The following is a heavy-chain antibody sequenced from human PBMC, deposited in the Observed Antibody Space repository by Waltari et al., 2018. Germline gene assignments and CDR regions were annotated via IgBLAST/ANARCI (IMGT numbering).Heavy chain of an antibody. CDR2: IYYSGST. J-gene: IGHJ4*02. D-gene: IGHD3-22*01. CDR3: ARHAPTYYYDSSGYYYASTFDY. Sequence: QPQLQESGPGLVKPSETLSLTCTVSGGSISSSSYYWGWIRQPPGKGLEWIGSIYYSGSTYYNPSLKSRVTISVDTSKNQFSLKLSSVTAADTAVYYCARHAPTYYYDSSGYYYASTFDYWGQGTLVTVSS. CDR1: GGSISSSSYY. V-gene: IGHV4-39*01.